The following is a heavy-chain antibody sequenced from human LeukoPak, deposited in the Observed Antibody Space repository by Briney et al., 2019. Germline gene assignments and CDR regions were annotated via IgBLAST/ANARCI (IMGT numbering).Heavy chain of an antibody. CDR1: GFTFSSYA. J-gene: IGHJ5*02. CDR3: AKTTRIVVVPAANWFDP. CDR2: ISGSGGST. V-gene: IGHV3-23*01. D-gene: IGHD2-2*01. Sequence: GGSLRLSCAASGFTFSSYAMSWVRQAPGKGLEWVSAISGSGGSTYYADSVKGRFTISRDNSKNTLYLQMNSLRAEDTAVYYCAKTTRIVVVPAANWFDPWGQGTLVTVSS.